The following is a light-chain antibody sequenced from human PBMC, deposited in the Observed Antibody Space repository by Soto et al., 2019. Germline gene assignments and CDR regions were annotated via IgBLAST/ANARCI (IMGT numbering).Light chain of an antibody. CDR1: QSVSSN. CDR3: QQYNNWSPYT. Sequence: EIVMTKSPATRYVSPGARATLSCRASQSVSSNLAWYQQKPGQAPRLLIYGASTRATGIPARFSGSGSGTEFTLTISSLQSEDFAVYYCQQYNNWSPYTFGQGTKLEI. CDR2: GAS. V-gene: IGKV3-15*01. J-gene: IGKJ2*01.